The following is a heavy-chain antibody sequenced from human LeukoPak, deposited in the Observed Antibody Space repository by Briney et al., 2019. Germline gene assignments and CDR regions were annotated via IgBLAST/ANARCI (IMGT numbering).Heavy chain of an antibody. J-gene: IGHJ4*02. CDR1: GFTFSSYW. CDR2: IKQDGSEK. CDR3: ARENSGSYLRAFDY. V-gene: IGHV3-7*01. Sequence: GGSLRLPCAASGFTFSSYWMSWVRQAPGKGLEWVANIKQDGSEKYYVDSVKGRFTISRDNAKNSLYLQMNSLRAEDTAVYYCARENSGSYLRAFDYWGQGTLVTVSS. D-gene: IGHD1-26*01.